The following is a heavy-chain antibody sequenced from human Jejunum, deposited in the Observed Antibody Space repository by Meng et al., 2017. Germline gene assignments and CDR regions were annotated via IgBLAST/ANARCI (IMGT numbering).Heavy chain of an antibody. CDR2: IFRTGTS. CDR1: GDSSRSDNW. CDR3: ARKGGTYSTGHFPHFDY. Sequence: QQQESCPDLVKPSGTLSLTCAVSGDSSRSDNWWSWVRQPPGKGPEWIGDIFRTGTSNYSPSLRSRVAIYMDKSKNQFSLSLNSVTAADTAVYYCARKGGTYSTGHFPHFDYWGQGTLVTVSS. V-gene: IGHV4-4*02. J-gene: IGHJ4*02. D-gene: IGHD6-19*01.